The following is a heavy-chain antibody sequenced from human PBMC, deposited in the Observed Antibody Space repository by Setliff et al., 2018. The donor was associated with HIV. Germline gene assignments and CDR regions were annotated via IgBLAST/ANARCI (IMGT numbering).Heavy chain of an antibody. CDR3: VYNGNGAGLGDAFDI. CDR1: GYTFTSYA. D-gene: IGHD1-20*01. CDR2: INAGNGNT. J-gene: IGHJ3*02. Sequence: ASVKVSCKASGYTFTSYAMHWVRQAPGQRLEWMGWINAGNGNTKYSQKFQGRVTITRDTSASTAYMELSSLRSEDTAVYYCVYNGNGAGLGDAFDIWGQGTMVTVSS. V-gene: IGHV1-3*01.